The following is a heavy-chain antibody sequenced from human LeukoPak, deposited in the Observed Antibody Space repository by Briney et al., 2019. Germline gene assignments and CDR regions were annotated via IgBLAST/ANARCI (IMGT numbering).Heavy chain of an antibody. J-gene: IGHJ4*02. V-gene: IGHV3-11*04. CDR2: ISSNGATK. Sequence: GGSLRLSCEASGFTFNDYYVAWIRQAPGKGLEWVSFISSNGATKYYADSVKGRFTISRDNAKNSLFLYMNSLRDDDTAVYYCAIQMTMIVVVPYFDYWGQGALVTVSS. D-gene: IGHD3-22*01. CDR1: GFTFNDYY. CDR3: AIQMTMIVVVPYFDY.